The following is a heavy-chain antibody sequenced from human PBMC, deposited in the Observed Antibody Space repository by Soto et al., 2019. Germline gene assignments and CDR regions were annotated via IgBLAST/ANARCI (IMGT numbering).Heavy chain of an antibody. CDR2: VDGSDADT. CDR3: AKEIFAAAYAATSAFDL. D-gene: IGHD2-8*01. Sequence: GSLRLSCAASGFTFSSHAMGWLRQAPGTEPEWVAFVDGSDADTSYADSVKGRFTISRDNSENSLYLHMNSLRAEDTGLYFCAKEIFAAAYAATSAFDLWGQGTLVTSPQ. J-gene: IGHJ4*02. CDR1: GFTFSSHA. V-gene: IGHV3-23*01.